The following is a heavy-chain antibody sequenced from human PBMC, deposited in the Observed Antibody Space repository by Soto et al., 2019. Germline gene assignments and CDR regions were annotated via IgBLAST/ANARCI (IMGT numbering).Heavy chain of an antibody. D-gene: IGHD2-15*01. J-gene: IGHJ6*02. Sequence: LRLSCAASGFTFSSYEMNWVRQAPGKGLEWVSYISSSGSTIYYADSVKGRFTISRDNAKNSLYLQMNSLRAEDTAVYYCAIEPCSGGSCYSYYYYGMDVWGQGTTVTVSS. CDR3: AIEPCSGGSCYSYYYYGMDV. CDR1: GFTFSSYE. CDR2: ISSSGSTI. V-gene: IGHV3-48*03.